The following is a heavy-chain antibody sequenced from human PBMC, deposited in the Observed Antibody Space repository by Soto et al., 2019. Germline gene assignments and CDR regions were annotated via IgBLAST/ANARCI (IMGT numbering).Heavy chain of an antibody. D-gene: IGHD6-19*01. J-gene: IGHJ4*02. CDR2: INSDGSST. CDR1: GFTFSSYW. V-gene: IGHV3-74*01. Sequence: EVQLVESGGGLVKPGGSLRLSCAASGFTFSSYWMHWVRQAPGKGLVWVSRINSDGSSTSYADSVKGRFTISRDNAKNTLYLQMNSLRAVDTAVYYCAVAVAGPTAIGYWGQGTLVTVSS. CDR3: AVAVAGPTAIGY.